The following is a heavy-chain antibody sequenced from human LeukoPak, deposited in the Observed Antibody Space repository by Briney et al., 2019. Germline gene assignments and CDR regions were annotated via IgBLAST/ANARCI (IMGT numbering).Heavy chain of an antibody. J-gene: IGHJ4*02. CDR3: ASQHCTSTTCYAYFDY. V-gene: IGHV4-34*01. D-gene: IGHD2-2*01. CDR2: INHSGST. Sequence: SETLSLTCGVYGGSFRSYYWNWIRQPPGKGLEWIREINHSGSTNYNPSLKSRVTMSVDTSKKQFSLKLSSVTAADTAVYYCASQHCTSTTCYAYFDYWGQGTLVTVSS. CDR1: GGSFRSYY.